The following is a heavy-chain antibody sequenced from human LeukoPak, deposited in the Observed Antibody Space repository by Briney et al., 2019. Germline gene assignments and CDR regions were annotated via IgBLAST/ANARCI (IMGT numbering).Heavy chain of an antibody. V-gene: IGHV3-48*01. CDR1: GFTFSSYS. CDR2: ITFSGSII. CDR3: ARDRNDAFDI. Sequence: GGSLRLSCAASGFTFSSYSMNWVRQAPGKGLEWVSYITFSGSIIYYADSVRGRFTISRDNAKNSLYLQMNSLRAEDTAVYYCARDRNDAFDIWGQGTMVTVSS. J-gene: IGHJ3*02.